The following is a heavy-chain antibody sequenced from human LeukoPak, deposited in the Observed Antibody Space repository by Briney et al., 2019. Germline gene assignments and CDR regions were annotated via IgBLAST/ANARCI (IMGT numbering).Heavy chain of an antibody. Sequence: TPSETLSLTCSVSGASISGGTYYWGWIRQPPGKGLEWIGSIYYTGSTYDNPSLKSRLTISVGTSKNQFSLKLSSVTAADTAVYYCARRGGSGRAFDYWGQGTLVTVSS. CDR3: ARRGGSGRAFDY. V-gene: IGHV4-39*01. D-gene: IGHD1-26*01. J-gene: IGHJ4*02. CDR1: GASISGGTYY. CDR2: IYYTGST.